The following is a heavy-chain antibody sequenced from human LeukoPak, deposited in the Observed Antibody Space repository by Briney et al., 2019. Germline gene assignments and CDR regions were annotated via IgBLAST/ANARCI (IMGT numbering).Heavy chain of an antibody. Sequence: PGGSLRLSCSASGFTFSSYAMHWVRQAPGKGLEYVSAISSNGGSTYYADSVKGRFTISRDNSKNTLYLQMSSLRAEDTAVYYCVKDHGVVVPAAIGYDAFDIWGQGTMVTVSS. CDR1: GFTFSSYA. V-gene: IGHV3-64D*06. D-gene: IGHD2-2*02. CDR2: ISSNGGST. J-gene: IGHJ3*02. CDR3: VKDHGVVVPAAIGYDAFDI.